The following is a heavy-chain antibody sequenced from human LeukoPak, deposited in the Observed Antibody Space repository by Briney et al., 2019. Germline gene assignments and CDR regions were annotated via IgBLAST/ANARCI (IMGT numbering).Heavy chain of an antibody. CDR1: GGTFSSYA. D-gene: IGHD1-26*01. Sequence: SVKVSCKASGGTFSSYAISWVRQAPGQGLEWVGRVIPIFGIANYAQKFQGRVTIIADKSTSTAYMELSSLRSEGTAVYYCAGISGSYAIDYYYYGMDVWGQGTTVTVSS. V-gene: IGHV1-69*04. J-gene: IGHJ6*02. CDR3: AGISGSYAIDYYYYGMDV. CDR2: VIPIFGIA.